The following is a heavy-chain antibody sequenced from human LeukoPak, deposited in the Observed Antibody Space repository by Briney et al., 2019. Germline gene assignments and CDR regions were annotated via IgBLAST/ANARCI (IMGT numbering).Heavy chain of an antibody. D-gene: IGHD2-2*01. CDR1: GYTLTELS. V-gene: IGHV1-24*01. CDR3: ATARRDIVVVPAAETYFDY. J-gene: IGHJ4*02. Sequence: ASVKVSCKVSGYTLTELSMHWVLQAPGKGLEWMGGFDPEDGETIYAQKFQGRVTMTEDTSTDTAYMELSSLRSEDTAVYYCATARRDIVVVPAAETYFDYWGQGTLVTVSS. CDR2: FDPEDGET.